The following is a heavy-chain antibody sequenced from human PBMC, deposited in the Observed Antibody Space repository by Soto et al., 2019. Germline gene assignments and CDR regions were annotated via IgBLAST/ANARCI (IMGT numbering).Heavy chain of an antibody. J-gene: IGHJ4*02. Sequence: GASVKVSCKAIGYIYTSHYMHWVRQAPGQGLEWMGRIIPILGIANYAQKFQGRVTITADKSTSTAYMELSSLRSEDTAGYYCARAYCGGDCYYAFDYWGQGTLVTVSS. CDR2: IIPILGIA. V-gene: IGHV1-69*04. CDR3: ARAYCGGDCYYAFDY. D-gene: IGHD2-21*02. CDR1: GYIYTSHY.